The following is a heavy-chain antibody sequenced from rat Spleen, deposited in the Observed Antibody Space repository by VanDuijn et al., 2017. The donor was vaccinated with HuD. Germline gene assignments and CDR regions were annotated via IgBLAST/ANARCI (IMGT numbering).Heavy chain of an antibody. D-gene: IGHD1-1*01. Sequence: EVQLVESGGGLVQPGGSMKLSCAASGFTFTSFPVAWVRQAPGKGLEWTASITKTGGGTYYSDSVKGRFTISRDNAENTVYLQMNSLRSEDTATYYCAKDHYSAPYYVMDAWGQGVMVTVSS. CDR3: AKDHYSAPYYVMDA. CDR1: GFTFTSFP. J-gene: IGHJ4*01. V-gene: IGHV5-46*01. CDR2: ITKTGGGT.